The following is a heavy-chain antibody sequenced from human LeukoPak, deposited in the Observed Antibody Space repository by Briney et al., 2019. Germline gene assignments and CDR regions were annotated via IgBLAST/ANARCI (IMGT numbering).Heavy chain of an antibody. CDR1: GFTFSSYS. J-gene: IGHJ4*02. V-gene: IGHV3-21*04. CDR2: ISSSSSYI. D-gene: IGHD2-15*01. CDR3: AKDMAGKDGGSCYDY. Sequence: GGSLRLSCAASGFTFSSYSMNWVRQAPGKGLEWVSSISSSSSYIYYADSVKGRFTISRDNAKNSLYLQMNSLRAEDTAVYYCAKDMAGKDGGSCYDYWGQGTLVTVSS.